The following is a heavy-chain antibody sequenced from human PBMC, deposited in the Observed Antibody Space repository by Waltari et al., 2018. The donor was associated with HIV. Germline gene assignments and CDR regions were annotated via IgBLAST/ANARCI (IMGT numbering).Heavy chain of an antibody. V-gene: IGHV3-7*03. CDR1: GFLFSNFW. CDR2: IKEDGTEK. Sequence: EVQLVESGGDLVQPGGSLRLSCAASGFLFSNFWINWVRQAPGKGLEWVANIKEDGTEKYYADSVRGRFTIFRDSSKNSFYLQLNSLRAEDTAVDYCATGRALDYWGQGTLVTVSS. J-gene: IGHJ4*02. CDR3: ATGRALDY.